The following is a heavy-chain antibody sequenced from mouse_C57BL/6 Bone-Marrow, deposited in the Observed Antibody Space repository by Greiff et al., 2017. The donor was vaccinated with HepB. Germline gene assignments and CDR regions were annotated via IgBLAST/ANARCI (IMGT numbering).Heavy chain of an antibody. CDR3: ARDGSSHGYFDV. V-gene: IGHV1-80*01. CDR1: GYAFSSYW. CDR2: IYPGDGDT. Sequence: VQLQQSGAELVKPGASVKISCKASGYAFSSYWMNWVKQRPGKGLEWIGQIYPGDGDTNYNGKFKGKATLTADKSSSTAYMQLSSLTSEDSAVYFCARDGSSHGYFDVWGTGTTVTVSS. J-gene: IGHJ1*03. D-gene: IGHD1-1*01.